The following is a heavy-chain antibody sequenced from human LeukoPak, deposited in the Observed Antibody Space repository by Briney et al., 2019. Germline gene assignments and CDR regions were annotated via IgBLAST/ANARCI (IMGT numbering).Heavy chain of an antibody. CDR3: ARLLIYCSSTSCHFDY. Sequence: SETLSLTCTVSGGSISSSNYHWGWIRQPPGKGLEWIGSIYYSGITYYNPSLKSRVTISVETSNNQFSLKLSSVTAADTAMYYCARLLIYCSSTSCHFDYWGQGTLVTVSS. V-gene: IGHV4-39*01. CDR1: GGSISSSNYH. J-gene: IGHJ4*02. D-gene: IGHD2-2*01. CDR2: IYYSGIT.